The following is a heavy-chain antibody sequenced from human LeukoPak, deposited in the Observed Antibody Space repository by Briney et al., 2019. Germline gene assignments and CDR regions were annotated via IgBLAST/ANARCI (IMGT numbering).Heavy chain of an antibody. V-gene: IGHV3-7*01. CDR2: IKQDGSEK. Sequence: PGGSLRLSCAASGFTFSSYWMSWVRQAPGKGLEWVANIKQDGSEKYYVDSVKGRFTISRDNAKNSLYLQMNSLRAEDTAVYYCAGVSFDWLSNGYFDYWGQGTLVTVSS. CDR3: AGVSFDWLSNGYFDY. D-gene: IGHD3-9*01. J-gene: IGHJ4*02. CDR1: GFTFSSYW.